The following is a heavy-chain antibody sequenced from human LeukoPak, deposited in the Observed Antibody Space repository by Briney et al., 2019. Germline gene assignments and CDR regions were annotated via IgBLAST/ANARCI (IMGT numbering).Heavy chain of an antibody. Sequence: GGSLRLSCAASGFTFSRYGMHWVRQAPGKGLEWVAVVSYDGSNKYYADSVKGRFTISRDNSKNTLYLQMNSLRAEDTAVYYCAKDVEMATTLGFDYWGQGTLVTVSS. CDR2: VSYDGSNK. CDR3: AKDVEMATTLGFDY. V-gene: IGHV3-30*18. J-gene: IGHJ4*02. D-gene: IGHD5-24*01. CDR1: GFTFSRYG.